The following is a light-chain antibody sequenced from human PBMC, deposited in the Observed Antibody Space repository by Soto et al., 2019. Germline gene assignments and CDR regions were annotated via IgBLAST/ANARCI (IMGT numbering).Light chain of an antibody. Sequence: EIVLTQSPATLSLSPGERATLSCRASQSVSSYLDWYQQKPGQAPRLLIYDASNRATGIPARFSGSGSGTDFTLTISSLEPEDFAVYYCQQRSNWPLTFGGGTKVAIK. V-gene: IGKV3-11*01. CDR3: QQRSNWPLT. CDR1: QSVSSY. CDR2: DAS. J-gene: IGKJ4*01.